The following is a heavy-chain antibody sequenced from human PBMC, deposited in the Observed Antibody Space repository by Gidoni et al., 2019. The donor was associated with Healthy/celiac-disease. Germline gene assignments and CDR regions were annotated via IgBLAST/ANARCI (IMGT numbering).Heavy chain of an antibody. CDR3: ARLTIPYGMDV. CDR1: GYTFTSYA. CDR2: INAGNGNT. Sequence: QVQLVQSGAEVTKPGASVTVSCKASGYTFTSYAMHWVRQAPGQRLEWMGWINAGNGNTKYSQKFQGRVTITRDTSASTAYMELSSLRSEDTAVYYCARLTIPYGMDVWGQGTTVTVSS. J-gene: IGHJ6*02. D-gene: IGHD3-3*01. V-gene: IGHV1-3*01.